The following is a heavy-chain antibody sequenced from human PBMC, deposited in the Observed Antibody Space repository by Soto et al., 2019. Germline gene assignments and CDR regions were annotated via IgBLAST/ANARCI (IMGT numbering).Heavy chain of an antibody. J-gene: IGHJ6*02. D-gene: IGHD5-18*01. Sequence: QVQLVESGGGVVQPGRSLRLSCAASGFTFSTYAMHWVRQAPGKGLEWVAVISYDGTNKYYADSVRGRFTISRDNSKNTLFLQMYSLRAEDTAVYYCAKDGGGYNYGYVMLDKYYYGMDVWGQGTTVTVSS. CDR3: AKDGGGYNYGYVMLDKYYYGMDV. CDR2: ISYDGTNK. V-gene: IGHV3-30-3*01. CDR1: GFTFSTYA.